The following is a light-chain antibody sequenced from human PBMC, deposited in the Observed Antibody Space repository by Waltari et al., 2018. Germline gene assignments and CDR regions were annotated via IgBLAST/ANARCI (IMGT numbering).Light chain of an antibody. CDR1: QGISNS. V-gene: IGKV1-9*01. CDR2: AAS. J-gene: IGKJ1*01. Sequence: DIQLTQAPSFLPASVGDRVTATCRASQGISNSLAWYQQKPGRAPKLLIYAASTLQSGVPSRFSGSGSGTAFALTISSLQPEDFATYYCQQLDTYPPWTFGQGTKVELK. CDR3: QQLDTYPPWT.